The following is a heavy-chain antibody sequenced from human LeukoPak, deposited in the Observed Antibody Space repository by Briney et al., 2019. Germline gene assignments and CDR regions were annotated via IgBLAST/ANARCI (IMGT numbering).Heavy chain of an antibody. Sequence: PGGSLRLSCAASGFSFRTYSMNWVRQAPGKGLEWVSAISGSGGSTYYADSVKGRFTISRDNSKNTLYLQMNSLRAEDTAVYYCASTGPGDALYFDYWGQGTLVTVSS. J-gene: IGHJ4*02. CDR3: ASTGPGDALYFDY. CDR2: ISGSGGST. CDR1: GFSFRTYS. D-gene: IGHD7-27*01. V-gene: IGHV3-23*01.